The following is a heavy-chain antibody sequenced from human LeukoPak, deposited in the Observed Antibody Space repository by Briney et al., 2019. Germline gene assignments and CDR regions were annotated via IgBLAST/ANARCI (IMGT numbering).Heavy chain of an antibody. CDR2: ISGSGGST. D-gene: IGHD5-18*01. CDR3: AKEGGVSYEFDY. CDR1: GFTFSSYA. V-gene: IGHV3-23*01. Sequence: RRCLSLSCAASGFTFSSYAMSCVRQAPGKGLEWVSAISGSGGSTYYADSVKGRFTISRDNSKNTLYLQMNSLRAEDTAVYYCAKEGGVSYEFDYWGQGTLVTVSS. J-gene: IGHJ4*02.